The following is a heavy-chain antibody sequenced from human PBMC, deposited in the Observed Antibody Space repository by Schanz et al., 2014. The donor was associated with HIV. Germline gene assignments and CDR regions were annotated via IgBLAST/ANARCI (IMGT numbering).Heavy chain of an antibody. Sequence: VQLVESGGGVVQPGRSLRLSCAASGFTFSSYGIHWVRQAPGKGLEWVAVISYDGVNKYYADSVLARFTISRDNSKNTLYLQMTTLRIDDTAVYYCAKPEYDSRGNSQSHFDYWGQGTLVTVSS. D-gene: IGHD3-22*01. CDR1: GFTFSSYG. J-gene: IGHJ4*02. CDR3: AKPEYDSRGNSQSHFDY. CDR2: ISYDGVNK. V-gene: IGHV3-33*05.